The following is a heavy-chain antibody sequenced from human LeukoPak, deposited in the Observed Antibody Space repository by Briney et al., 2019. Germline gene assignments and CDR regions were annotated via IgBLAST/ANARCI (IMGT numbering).Heavy chain of an antibody. V-gene: IGHV1-69*02. CDR3: ARGGCSSTSCVNWFDP. CDR1: GGTFISYT. Sequence: ASVKVSCKASGGTFISYTISWVRQAPGQGLEWMGRIIPILGIANYAQKFQGRVTITADKSTSTAYMELSSLRSEDTAVYYCARGGCSSTSCVNWFDPWGQGTLVTVSS. D-gene: IGHD2-2*01. J-gene: IGHJ5*02. CDR2: IIPILGIA.